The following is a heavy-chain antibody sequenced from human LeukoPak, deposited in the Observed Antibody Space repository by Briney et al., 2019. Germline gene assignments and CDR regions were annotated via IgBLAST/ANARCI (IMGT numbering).Heavy chain of an antibody. D-gene: IGHD3-9*01. CDR2: IIAIFGTA. Sequence: SVTVSCRASGGTFSSYAISWVRQAPGQGLEWMGGIIAIFGTANYAHKFQGRVTITADKSTSTAYMELSSLRSEDTAVYYCASNDGTHCDILTGHGRYYYYGMDVWGKGTTVTVSS. J-gene: IGHJ6*04. CDR3: ASNDGTHCDILTGHGRYYYYGMDV. V-gene: IGHV1-69*06. CDR1: GGTFSSYA.